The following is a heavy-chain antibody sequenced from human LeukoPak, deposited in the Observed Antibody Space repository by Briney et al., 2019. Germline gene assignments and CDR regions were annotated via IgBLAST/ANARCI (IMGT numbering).Heavy chain of an antibody. CDR1: GFTFSSYA. CDR3: AKKALAVGGIGNYFDY. J-gene: IGHJ4*02. V-gene: IGHV3-23*01. Sequence: PGGSLRLSCATSGFTFSSYAMNWVRQAPGEGLEWVSAISFVGSTYYADSVKGRFTISRDNSKNTLYLQMDSLRAEDTAVYYCAKKALAVGGIGNYFDYWGQGTLATVSS. D-gene: IGHD6-13*01. CDR2: ISFVGST.